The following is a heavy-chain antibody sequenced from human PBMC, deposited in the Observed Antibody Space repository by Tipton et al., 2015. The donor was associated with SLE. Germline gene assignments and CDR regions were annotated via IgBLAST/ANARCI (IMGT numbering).Heavy chain of an antibody. V-gene: IGHV1-8*02. J-gene: IGHJ4*02. CDR1: GYTFTTYD. CDR2: MNPNSGNT. D-gene: IGHD6-25*01. Sequence: QLVQSGAEVKKPGASVKASCKASGYTFTTYDINWVRQATGQGLEWMGWMNPNSGNTGYAQKFQGRVTMTRHTSISTAYMELSSLRSEDTAVYYCARGVHSSGYYYFDYWGQGTLVTVSS. CDR3: ARGVHSSGYYYFDY.